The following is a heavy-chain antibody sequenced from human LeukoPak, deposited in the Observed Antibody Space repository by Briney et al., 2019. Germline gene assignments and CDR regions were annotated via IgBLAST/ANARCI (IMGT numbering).Heavy chain of an antibody. V-gene: IGHV1-24*01. J-gene: IGHJ3*02. D-gene: IGHD2-15*01. CDR2: FDPEDGET. CDR3: ATASYCSGGSCYSHDAFDI. Sequence: ASVKVSCKASGYTFTGYYMHWVRQAPGQGLEWMGGFDPEDGETIYAQKFQGRVTMTEDTSTDTAYMELSSLRSEDTAVYYCATASYCSGGSCYSHDAFDIWGQGTMVTVSS. CDR1: GYTFTGYY.